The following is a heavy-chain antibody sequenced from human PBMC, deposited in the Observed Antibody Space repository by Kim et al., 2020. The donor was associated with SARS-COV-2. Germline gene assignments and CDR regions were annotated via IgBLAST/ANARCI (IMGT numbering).Heavy chain of an antibody. Sequence: SETLSLTCTVSGGSISSSSYYWGWIRQPPGKGLEWIGSIYYSGSTYYNPSLKSRVTISVDTSKNQFSLKLSSVTAADTAVYYCASYCFRYSSSWYGGYYFDYWGQGTLVTVSS. D-gene: IGHD6-13*01. V-gene: IGHV4-39*01. J-gene: IGHJ4*02. CDR2: IYYSGST. CDR1: GGSISSSSYY. CDR3: ASYCFRYSSSWYGGYYFDY.